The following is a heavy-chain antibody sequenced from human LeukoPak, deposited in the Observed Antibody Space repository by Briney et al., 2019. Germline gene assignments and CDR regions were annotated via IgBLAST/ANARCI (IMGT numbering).Heavy chain of an antibody. J-gene: IGHJ4*02. V-gene: IGHV3-66*01. Sequence: PGGSLRLSCAASGITVSSNYMSWVRQAPGKGLEWVSDMYSDGTTYYSDSLKGRFTISRDHSKDTLYLQMNTLRAEDTAVYFCARLQYYGSGSYFDYWGQGTLVTVSS. CDR2: MYSDGTT. CDR1: GITVSSNY. D-gene: IGHD3-10*01. CDR3: ARLQYYGSGSYFDY.